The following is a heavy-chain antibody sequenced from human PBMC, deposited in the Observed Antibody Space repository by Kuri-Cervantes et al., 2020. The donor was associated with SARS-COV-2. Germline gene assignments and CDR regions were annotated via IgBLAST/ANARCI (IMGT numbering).Heavy chain of an antibody. CDR2: ISGSGGST. J-gene: IGHJ5*02. CDR3: TQVRHTTLVS. D-gene: IGHD2/OR15-2a*01. Sequence: GGSLRLSCAASGFTFSSYAMSWVRQAPGKGLEWVSAISGSGGSTYYADSVKGHFTISRDNSENMLFLQMIGLRAEDTAVYYCTQVRHTTLVSWGQGTLVTVSS. V-gene: IGHV3-23*01. CDR1: GFTFSSYA.